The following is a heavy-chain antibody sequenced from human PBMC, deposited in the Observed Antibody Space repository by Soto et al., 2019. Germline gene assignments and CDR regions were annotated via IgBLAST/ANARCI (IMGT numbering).Heavy chain of an antibody. V-gene: IGHV3-33*01. D-gene: IGHD4-4*01. J-gene: IGHJ4*02. Sequence: GGSLELSCAASGFTFSSYGMHWFRQAPGKGLEWVAVIWYDGSNRYYADSVKGRFTISRDNSKNTLYLQMNSLRAEDTAVYYCARETTVTTSYYFDYWGQGTLVTVSS. CDR1: GFTFSSYG. CDR3: ARETTVTTSYYFDY. CDR2: IWYDGSNR.